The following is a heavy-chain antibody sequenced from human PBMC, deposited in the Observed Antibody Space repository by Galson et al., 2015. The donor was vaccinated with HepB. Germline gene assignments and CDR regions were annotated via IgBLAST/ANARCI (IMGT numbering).Heavy chain of an antibody. CDR3: ARVGERGGRNPWFDP. J-gene: IGHJ5*02. V-gene: IGHV3-21*01. Sequence: SLRLSCAASGFTFSSYSMNWVRQAPGKGLEWVSSISSSSSYIYYADSVKGRFTISRDNAKNSLYLQMNSLRAEDTAVYYCARVGERGGRNPWFDPWGQGTLVTVSS. CDR1: GFTFSSYS. D-gene: IGHD3-16*01. CDR2: ISSSSSYI.